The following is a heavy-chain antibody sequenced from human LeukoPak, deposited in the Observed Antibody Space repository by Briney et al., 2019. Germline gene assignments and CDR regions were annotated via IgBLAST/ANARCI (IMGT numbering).Heavy chain of an antibody. CDR3: ARDRLGYDSSGMDV. J-gene: IGHJ6*02. CDR1: GFTFSSYS. Sequence: PGGSLRLSCAASGFTFSSYSMKWVRQAPGKGLEWVSSISSSSSYIYYADSVKGRFTISRDNAKNSLYLQMNSLRAEDTAVYYCARDRLGYDSSGMDVWGQGTTVTVSS. V-gene: IGHV3-21*01. D-gene: IGHD3-22*01. CDR2: ISSSSSYI.